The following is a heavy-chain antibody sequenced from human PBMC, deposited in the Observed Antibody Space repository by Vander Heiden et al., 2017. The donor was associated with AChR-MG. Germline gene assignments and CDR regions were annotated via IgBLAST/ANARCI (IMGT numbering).Heavy chain of an antibody. D-gene: IGHD3-16*02. J-gene: IGHJ4*02. CDR3: ATDLITFGGVIAPLAY. V-gene: IGHV1-24*01. Sequence: QVQLVQSGAEVKKPGASVKVSCKVSGYPLTDLSMHWVRQAPGKGLEWMGGFDPEDGETIYAQKFQGRVTMTEDTSTDTAYMELSSLRSEDTAVYYCATDLITFGGVIAPLAYWGQGTLVTVSS. CDR2: FDPEDGET. CDR1: GYPLTDLS.